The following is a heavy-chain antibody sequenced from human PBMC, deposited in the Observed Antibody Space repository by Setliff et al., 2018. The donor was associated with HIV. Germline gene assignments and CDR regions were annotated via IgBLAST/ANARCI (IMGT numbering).Heavy chain of an antibody. CDR1: GFTFSSYA. CDR3: ARGRVLEWLLNH. CDR2: ISYDGSNT. J-gene: IGHJ4*02. Sequence: GGSLRLSCAASGFTFSSYAMHWVRQAPGKGLEWVAVISYDGSNTYYADSVKGRFTTSRDNSKNTLYLQMNCLRADDTAVFYGARGRVLEWLLNHWGQGTRVTVSS. V-gene: IGHV3-30*04. D-gene: IGHD3-3*01.